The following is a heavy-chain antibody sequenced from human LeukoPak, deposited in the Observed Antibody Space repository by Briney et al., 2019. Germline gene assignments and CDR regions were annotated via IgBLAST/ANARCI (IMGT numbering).Heavy chain of an antibody. CDR3: ARDSAAVTSTSSWFDP. Sequence: GGSLRLSCAASGFTFSSYSMNWVRQAPGKELEWVSSISTSSSYIYYADSVKGRFTSSRDNAKNSLYLQMNSLRAEDTAVYYCARDSAAVTSTSSWFDPWGQGTLVTVSS. CDR2: ISTSSSYI. V-gene: IGHV3-21*01. D-gene: IGHD4-17*01. J-gene: IGHJ5*02. CDR1: GFTFSSYS.